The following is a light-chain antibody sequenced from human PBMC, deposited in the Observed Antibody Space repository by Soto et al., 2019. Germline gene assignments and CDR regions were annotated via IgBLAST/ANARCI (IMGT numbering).Light chain of an antibody. CDR2: DAS. CDR3: QQYNSYSSWT. V-gene: IGKV3-11*01. J-gene: IGKJ1*01. CDR1: QSISSY. Sequence: EVVLTQSPDTLSLPPGERATLSCRASQSISSYLAWYQQKPGQAPRLLIYDASSRATGIPARFSGSGSGTEFTLTISSLQPDDFATYYCQQYNSYSSWTFGQGTKVDIK.